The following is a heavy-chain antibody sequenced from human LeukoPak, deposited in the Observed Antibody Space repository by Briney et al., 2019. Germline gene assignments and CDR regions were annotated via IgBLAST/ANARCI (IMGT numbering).Heavy chain of an antibody. Sequence: GRFLRLSCAASGFTFSSYGMHWVRQAPGKGLEWVAVISYDGSNKYYADSVKGRFTISRDNSKNTLYLQMNSLRAEDTAVYYCAKDRTIFGVVTFFDYWGQGTLVTVSS. J-gene: IGHJ4*02. CDR1: GFTFSSYG. CDR2: ISYDGSNK. CDR3: AKDRTIFGVVTFFDY. V-gene: IGHV3-30*18. D-gene: IGHD3-3*01.